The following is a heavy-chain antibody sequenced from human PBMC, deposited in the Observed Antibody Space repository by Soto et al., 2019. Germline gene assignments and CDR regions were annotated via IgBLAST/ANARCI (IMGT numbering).Heavy chain of an antibody. J-gene: IGHJ3*02. Sequence: SETLSLTCTVYGGSFSGYYWNWIRQPPGKGLEWIGEINHSGSTNYNPSLKSRVTISLDTSKNQFSLKLSSVTAADTSVYYCARDGIVGSTAFDICGQGTMVTVSS. CDR1: GGSFSGYY. CDR3: ARDGIVGSTAFDI. CDR2: INHSGST. V-gene: IGHV4-34*01. D-gene: IGHD6-13*01.